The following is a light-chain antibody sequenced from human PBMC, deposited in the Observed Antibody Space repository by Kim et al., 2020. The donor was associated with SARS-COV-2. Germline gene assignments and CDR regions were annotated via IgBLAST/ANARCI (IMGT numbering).Light chain of an antibody. Sequence: DIQMTQSPSSLSASVGDRVTITCRASQNIDNFLNWYQQKPGKAPNLLIYAASSLQSGVPSRFSGSGSGTDFTLTIGSLQPEDFATYDCQQSYSTPRTFGQGTKVDIK. J-gene: IGKJ1*01. CDR2: AAS. V-gene: IGKV1-39*01. CDR3: QQSYSTPRT. CDR1: QNIDNF.